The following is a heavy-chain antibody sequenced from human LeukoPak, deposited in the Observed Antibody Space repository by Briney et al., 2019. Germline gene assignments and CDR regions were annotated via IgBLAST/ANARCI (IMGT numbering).Heavy chain of an antibody. D-gene: IGHD2-15*01. J-gene: IGHJ4*02. CDR2: IYIGGST. Sequence: GGSLRLSCAASGFTVSSNYMSWVRQAPGKGLEWVSVIYIGGSTYYADSVKGRFTISRDNSKNTLYLQMNSLRAEDTAVYYCARSQKNKYCSGGSCYLYYFDYWGQGTLVTVSS. CDR1: GFTVSSNY. CDR3: ARSQKNKYCSGGSCYLYYFDY. V-gene: IGHV3-53*01.